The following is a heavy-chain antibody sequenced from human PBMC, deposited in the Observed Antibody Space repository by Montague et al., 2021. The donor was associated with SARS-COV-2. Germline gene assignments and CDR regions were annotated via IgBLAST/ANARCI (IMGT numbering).Heavy chain of an antibody. J-gene: IGHJ4*02. V-gene: IGHV3-53*01. D-gene: IGHD3-10*01. CDR2: LYNGENT. CDR1: GFTVSSNH. CDR3: ARERRGSFYFDY. Sequence: SLRLSCAASGFTVSSNHMTWVRQAPGKGLEWVAVLYNGENTYYADSAKGRFTVSRDNSKNSVHLQMNNLRAEDKAVYYCARERRGSFYFDYWGQGTLVTVSS.